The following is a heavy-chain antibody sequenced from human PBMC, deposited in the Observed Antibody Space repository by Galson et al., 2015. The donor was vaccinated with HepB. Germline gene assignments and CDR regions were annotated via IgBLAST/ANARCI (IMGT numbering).Heavy chain of an antibody. Sequence: SLRLSCAASGFTFSSYGMHWVRQAPGKGLEWVAVIWYDGSNKYYADSVKGRFTIFRDNSKNTLYLQMNSLRAEDTAVYYCGRDINPRQQWQVALRYWGQGTQVTVSS. D-gene: IGHD6-19*01. V-gene: IGHV3-33*08. CDR2: IWYDGSNK. J-gene: IGHJ4*02. CDR1: GFTFSSYG. CDR3: GRDINPRQQWQVALRY.